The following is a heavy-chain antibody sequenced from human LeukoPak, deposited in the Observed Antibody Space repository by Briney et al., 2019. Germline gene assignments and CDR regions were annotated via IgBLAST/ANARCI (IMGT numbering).Heavy chain of an antibody. CDR1: GFTFSSYG. CDR3: AKGTTVVTPVDY. D-gene: IGHD4-23*01. V-gene: IGHV3-30*02. CDR2: IRYDGSNK. J-gene: IGHJ4*02. Sequence: GGSLRLSCAASGFTFSSYGMHWVRQAPGKGLEWVAFIRYDGSNKYYADSVKGRFTISRDNSKNTLYLQMNSLRAEDTAVYYCAKGTTVVTPVDYWGQGTLVTVSS.